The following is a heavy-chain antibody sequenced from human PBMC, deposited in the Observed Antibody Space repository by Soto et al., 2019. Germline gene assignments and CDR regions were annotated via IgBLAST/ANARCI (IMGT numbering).Heavy chain of an antibody. D-gene: IGHD3-3*01. Sequence: SETLSLTCAVYGGSFSGYYWSWIRQPPGKGLEWIGEINHSGSTNYNPSLKSRVTISVDTSKNQFSLKLSSVAAADTAVYYCARARYYDFWSGNHYYYYGMDVWGQGTTVTVSS. CDR2: INHSGST. J-gene: IGHJ6*02. CDR3: ARARYYDFWSGNHYYYYGMDV. CDR1: GGSFSGYY. V-gene: IGHV4-34*01.